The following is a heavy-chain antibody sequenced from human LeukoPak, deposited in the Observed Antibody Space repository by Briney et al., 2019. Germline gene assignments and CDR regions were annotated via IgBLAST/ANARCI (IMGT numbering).Heavy chain of an antibody. CDR3: ARDELDFWSGYHDY. Sequence: PSETLSLTCTVSGGSISSSSYYWGWIRQPPGKGLEWIGSIYYSGSTYYNPSLKSRVTISVDTSKNQFSLKLSSVTAADTAVYYCARDELDFWSGYHDYWGQGTLVTVSS. CDR1: GGSISSSSYY. D-gene: IGHD3-3*01. CDR2: IYYSGST. V-gene: IGHV4-39*07. J-gene: IGHJ4*02.